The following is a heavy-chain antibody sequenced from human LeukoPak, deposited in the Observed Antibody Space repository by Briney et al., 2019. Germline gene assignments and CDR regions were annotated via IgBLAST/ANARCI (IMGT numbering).Heavy chain of an antibody. Sequence: GGSLRLSCAASGFTFSSYAMHWVRQAPGKGLEWVAVISYDGSNKYYADSVKGRFTISRDNSKNTLYLQMNSLSAEDTAVYYCAARGSLDYWGQGTLVTVSS. CDR2: ISYDGSNK. CDR3: AARGSLDY. CDR1: GFTFSSYA. J-gene: IGHJ4*02. V-gene: IGHV3-30-3*01.